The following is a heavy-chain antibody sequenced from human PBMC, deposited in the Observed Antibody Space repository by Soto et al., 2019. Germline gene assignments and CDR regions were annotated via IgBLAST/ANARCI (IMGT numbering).Heavy chain of an antibody. D-gene: IGHD1-26*01. J-gene: IGHJ6*02. CDR2: IYHGGST. Sequence: SETLSLTCTVSGYSISSGYYWGWIRQPPGKGLEWIGSIYHGGSTYYNPSLKSRVTISVDTSKNQFSLKLSSMTAADTAVYYCARGYTLDVWGQGTTVTVSS. CDR3: ARGYTLDV. CDR1: GYSISSGYY. V-gene: IGHV4-38-2*02.